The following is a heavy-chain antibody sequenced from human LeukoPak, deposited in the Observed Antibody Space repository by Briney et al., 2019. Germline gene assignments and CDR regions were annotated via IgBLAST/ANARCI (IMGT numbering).Heavy chain of an antibody. V-gene: IGHV3-23*01. D-gene: IGHD2-15*01. CDR2: IGNSGRDT. CDR1: GFTFSSYV. CDR3: ARYCGADSCYSGLDY. Sequence: GVSLRLSCAASGFTFSSYVRTWVRQAPGRGLGWVSSIGNSGRDTYYADSMKGRFTISRDNSKSTLFLHMSSLRAGDTAIYYCARYCGADSCYSGLDYWGQGALVTVSS. J-gene: IGHJ4*02.